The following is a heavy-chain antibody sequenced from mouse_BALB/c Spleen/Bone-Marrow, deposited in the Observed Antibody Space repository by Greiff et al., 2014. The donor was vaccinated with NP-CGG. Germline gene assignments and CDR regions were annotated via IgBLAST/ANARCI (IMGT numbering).Heavy chain of an antibody. J-gene: IGHJ1*01. CDR1: GFDFSRYW. Sequence: EVQLVESGGGLVQPGGSLRLSCAASGFDFSRYWMSWVRQAPGKGLEWIGEINPDSSTINYTPSLKDKFIISRDNAKNTLYLQMSKVRSEDTALYYCARLNYYGNLFVWGAGTTVTVSS. CDR2: INPDSSTI. V-gene: IGHV4-1*02. D-gene: IGHD1-1*01. CDR3: ARLNYYGNLFV.